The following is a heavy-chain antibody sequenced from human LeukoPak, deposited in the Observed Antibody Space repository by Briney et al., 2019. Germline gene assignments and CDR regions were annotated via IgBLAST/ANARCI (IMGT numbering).Heavy chain of an antibody. CDR1: GGSISSSSYY. CDR2: IYTSGST. D-gene: IGHD3-16*02. V-gene: IGHV4-61*02. J-gene: IGHJ4*02. CDR3: ARMGLNPLGYPTYFDY. Sequence: PSETLSLTCTVSGGSISSSSYYWSWIRQPAGKGLEWIGRIYTSGSTNYNPSLKSRVTMSVDTSKNQFSLKLSSVTAADTAVYYCARMGLNPLGYPTYFDYWGQGTLVTVSS.